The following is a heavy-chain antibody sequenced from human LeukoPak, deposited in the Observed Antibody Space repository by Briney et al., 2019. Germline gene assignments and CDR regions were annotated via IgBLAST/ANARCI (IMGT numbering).Heavy chain of an antibody. CDR2: IYYSGST. Sequence: SETLSLTCTVSGGSISSYYWSWIRQPPGKGLEWIGYIYYSGSTNYNPSLKSRVTISVDTSKNQFSLKLSSVTAADTAVYYCARDRREYSSSSFDYWGQGTLVTVSS. V-gene: IGHV4-59*12. CDR3: ARDRREYSSSSFDY. D-gene: IGHD6-6*01. J-gene: IGHJ4*02. CDR1: GGSISSYY.